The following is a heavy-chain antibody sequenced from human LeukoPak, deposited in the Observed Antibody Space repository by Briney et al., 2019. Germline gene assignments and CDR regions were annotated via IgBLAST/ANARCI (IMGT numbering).Heavy chain of an antibody. CDR2: ISGSGGST. J-gene: IGHJ4*02. D-gene: IGHD3-10*01. CDR3: AKDRPLRGVIIMPSG. CDR1: GFTLSSYA. Sequence: GSLRLSCAASGFTLSSYAMSWVRQAPGKGLEWVSAISGSGGSTYYADSVTGRFTISRDNSKNTLYLQMNSLRAEDTAVYYCAKDRPLRGVIIMPSGWGQGTLVTVSS. V-gene: IGHV3-23*01.